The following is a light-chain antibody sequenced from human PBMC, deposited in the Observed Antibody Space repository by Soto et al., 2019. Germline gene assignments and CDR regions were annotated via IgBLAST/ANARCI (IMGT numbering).Light chain of an antibody. J-gene: IGLJ2*01. CDR3: CSYAGGVV. CDR2: DVR. V-gene: IGLV2-11*01. Sequence: QSALTQPRSVSGSPGQSVTISCTGTSNDVGRYNYVSWYQLHPGKAPKLMIYDVRKRPSGVPDRFSASKSGNTASLTISGLQGEDEAEYYCCSYAGGVVFGGGTKVTVL. CDR1: SNDVGRYNY.